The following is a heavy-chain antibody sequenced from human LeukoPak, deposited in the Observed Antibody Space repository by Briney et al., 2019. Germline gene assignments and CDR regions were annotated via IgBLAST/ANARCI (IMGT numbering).Heavy chain of an antibody. CDR1: GLTVSSDY. CDR3: ARGAIDG. V-gene: IGHV3-53*01. CDR2: IYSGGNT. D-gene: IGHD3-22*01. J-gene: IGHJ4*02. Sequence: GGSLRLSCATSGLTVSSDYMSWVRQAPGKGLEWVPLIYSGGNTHYADSVKGRFTISRDNSKNTLYLQMNSLRAEDTAVYYCARGAIDGWGQGTLVTVSS.